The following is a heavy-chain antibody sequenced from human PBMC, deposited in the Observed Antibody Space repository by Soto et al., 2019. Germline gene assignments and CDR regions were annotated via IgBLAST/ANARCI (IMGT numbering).Heavy chain of an antibody. V-gene: IGHV3-13*01. J-gene: IGHJ4*02. Sequence: GSLRLSCAASGFTFSSYDMHWVRQATGKGLEWVSAIGTAGDTYYPGSVKGRFTISRENAKNSLYLQMNSLRAEDTAVYYCARLSGDGYSYGYDYWGQGTLVTVSS. D-gene: IGHD5-18*01. CDR3: ARLSGDGYSYGYDY. CDR2: IGTAGDT. CDR1: GFTFSSYD.